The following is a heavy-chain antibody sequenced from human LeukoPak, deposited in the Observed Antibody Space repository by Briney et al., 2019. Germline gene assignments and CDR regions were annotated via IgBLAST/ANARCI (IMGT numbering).Heavy chain of an antibody. CDR3: ARGPNLITMVRGVNPFDY. CDR1: GFTFSSYA. J-gene: IGHJ4*02. V-gene: IGHV3-30-3*01. D-gene: IGHD3-10*01. CDR2: ISYDGSNK. Sequence: GGSLRLSCAASGFTFSSYAMHWVRQAPGKGLEWVAVISYDGSNKYYADSVKGRFTISRDNSKNTLYLQMNSLRAEDTAVYYCARGPNLITMVRGVNPFDYWGQGTLVTVSS.